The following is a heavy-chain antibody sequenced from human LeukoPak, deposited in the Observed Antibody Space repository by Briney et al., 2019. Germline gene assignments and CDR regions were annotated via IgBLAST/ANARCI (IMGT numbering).Heavy chain of an antibody. CDR3: ARADCSGGSCYPAFDS. V-gene: IGHV4-31*11. Sequence: PSETLSLTCAVSGGSIGSGGYYWSWIRQHPGRGLEWIGYISNSGNTYYNPSLNSRVTILADTSKNQFSLRLSSVTAADTAVYYCARADCSGGSCYPAFDSWGQGTLVTVSS. J-gene: IGHJ5*01. D-gene: IGHD2-15*01. CDR1: GGSIGSGGYY. CDR2: ISNSGNT.